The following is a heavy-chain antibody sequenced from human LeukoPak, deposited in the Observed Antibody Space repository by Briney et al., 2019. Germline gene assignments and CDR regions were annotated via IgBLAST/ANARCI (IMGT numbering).Heavy chain of an antibody. D-gene: IGHD3-22*01. J-gene: IGHJ4*02. CDR1: GGTFSSYA. Sequence: SVKVSCKASGGTFSSYAISWVRQAPGQGLEWMGRIIPILGIANYAQKFQGRVTITADKSTSTAYMELSSLRSEDTAVYYCARDSSFRSYYDSSGYTDYWGQGTLVTDSS. CDR3: ARDSSFRSYYDSSGYTDY. V-gene: IGHV1-69*04. CDR2: IIPILGIA.